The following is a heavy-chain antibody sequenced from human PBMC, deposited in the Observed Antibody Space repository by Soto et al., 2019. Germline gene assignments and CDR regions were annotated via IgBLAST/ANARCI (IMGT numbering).Heavy chain of an antibody. CDR3: ARDRPKPKDYDFWSGYNAY. Sequence: GASGKVSCKASCYTLTRPGTSSGRQAPGQRTEWKGWISAYNGNTNYAQKLQGRVTMTTDTSTSTAYMELRSLRSDDTAVYYCARDRPKPKDYDFWSGYNAYWGQRTLVTVSS. CDR1: CYTLTRPG. J-gene: IGHJ4*02. D-gene: IGHD3-3*01. CDR2: ISAYNGNT. V-gene: IGHV1-18*01.